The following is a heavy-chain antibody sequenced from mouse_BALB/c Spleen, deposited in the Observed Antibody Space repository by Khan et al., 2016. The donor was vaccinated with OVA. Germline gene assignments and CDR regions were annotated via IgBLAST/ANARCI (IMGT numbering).Heavy chain of an antibody. CDR2: ISYSGST. CDR3: ARTARIKY. Sequence: VQLQESGPGLVKPSQSLSLTCTVTGYSITSGYGWNWIRQFPGNKLEWMGYISYSGSTNYTPSLKSRIFITRDTSKNQFFLQLNSVTTEDTATYYCARTARIKYWGQGTTLTVSS. D-gene: IGHD1-2*01. J-gene: IGHJ2*01. V-gene: IGHV3-2*02. CDR1: GYSITSGYG.